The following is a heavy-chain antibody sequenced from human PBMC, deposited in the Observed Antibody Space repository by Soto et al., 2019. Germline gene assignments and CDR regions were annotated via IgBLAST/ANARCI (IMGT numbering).Heavy chain of an antibody. J-gene: IGHJ5*02. Sequence: EVQLVESGGGLVQPGGSLRLSCAASGFTVSSNYMSWVRQAPGKGLEWVSVIYSGGSTYYADSVKGRFTISRHNSNNTLYLQLNGLRAEDTAVYYCARGRCWALFGHNGWFVPWGQGTLVTVSS. D-gene: IGHD3-16*01. CDR3: ARGRCWALFGHNGWFVP. CDR2: IYSGGST. CDR1: GFTVSSNY. V-gene: IGHV3-53*04.